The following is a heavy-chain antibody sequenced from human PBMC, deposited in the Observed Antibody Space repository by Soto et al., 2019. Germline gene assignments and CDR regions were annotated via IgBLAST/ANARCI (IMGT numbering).Heavy chain of an antibody. D-gene: IGHD3-22*01. CDR3: TTDSYSSIIVVRFDY. V-gene: IGHV3-48*02. CDR2: ISKSGGTI. J-gene: IGHJ4*01. Sequence: GGSLRLSCAASGFTFSSHAMNWVRQAPGKGLEWVSYISKSGGTIYYADSVKGRFTISRDKARNALYLQMNSLRDEDTGIYYCTTDSYSSIIVVRFDYWGHGTLVTVSS. CDR1: GFTFSSHA.